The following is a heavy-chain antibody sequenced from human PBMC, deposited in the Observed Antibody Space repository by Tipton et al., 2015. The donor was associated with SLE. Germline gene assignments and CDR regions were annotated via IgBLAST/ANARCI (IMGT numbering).Heavy chain of an antibody. CDR1: GFTFDDYA. V-gene: IGHV3-9*01. D-gene: IGHD3-10*01. J-gene: IGHJ4*02. Sequence: RSLRLSCAASGFTFDDYAMHWVRQAPGKGLEWVSGISWNSGSIGYADSVKGRFTISRDNAKNSLYLQMNSLRAEDTALYYCAKDIGAVGLTGSGPFDYWGQGALVTVSS. CDR3: AKDIGAVGLTGSGPFDY. CDR2: ISWNSGSI.